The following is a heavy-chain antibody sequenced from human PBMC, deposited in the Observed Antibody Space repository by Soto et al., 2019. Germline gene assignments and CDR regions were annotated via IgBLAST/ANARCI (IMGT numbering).Heavy chain of an antibody. Sequence: WGSLKLSFAAPGFTFRSYGMHWVRQAPGKGLEWVAVIWYDGSNKYYADSVKGRFTISRDNSKNTLYLQMNSLRAEDTAVYYCARDRAPYSSGRWCMDVWDQGTTVTVSS. V-gene: IGHV3-33*01. J-gene: IGHJ6*02. D-gene: IGHD6-19*01. CDR2: IWYDGSNK. CDR1: GFTFRSYG. CDR3: ARDRAPYSSGRWCMDV.